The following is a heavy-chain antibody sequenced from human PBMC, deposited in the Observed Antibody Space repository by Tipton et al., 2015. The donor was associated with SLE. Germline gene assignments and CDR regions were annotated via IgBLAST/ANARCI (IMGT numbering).Heavy chain of an antibody. D-gene: IGHD2-8*01. CDR2: ANRNEGT. V-gene: IGHV4-59*12. J-gene: IGHJ4*01. Sequence: TLSLTCTVSGASTNTKYWTWIRQSPGKGLEWIGYANRNEGTKIKSSLERRVTISLDTSRSQFFLNLHSVTAADTAVYYCARGGASVLIRNCYFDYWGQGSLVTVSS. CDR3: ARGGASVLIRNCYFDY. CDR1: GASTNTKY.